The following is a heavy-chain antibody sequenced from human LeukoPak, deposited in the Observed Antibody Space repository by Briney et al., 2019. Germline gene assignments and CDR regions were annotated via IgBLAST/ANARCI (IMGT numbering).Heavy chain of an antibody. CDR2: IYTSGST. CDR1: GGSISSYY. CDR3: ATGRGSYYSGWFDP. J-gene: IGHJ5*02. D-gene: IGHD1-26*01. V-gene: IGHV4-4*07. Sequence: SETLSLTCTVPGGSISSYYWSWIRQPAGKGLEWIGRIYTSGSTNYNPSLKSRVTMSVDTSKNQFSLKLSSVTAADTAVYYCATGRGSYYSGWFDPWGQGTLVTVSS.